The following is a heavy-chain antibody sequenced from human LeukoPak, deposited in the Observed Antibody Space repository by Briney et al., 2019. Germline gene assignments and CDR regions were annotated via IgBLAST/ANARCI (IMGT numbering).Heavy chain of an antibody. Sequence: KSSETLSLTCAVYGGSFSGYYWSWIRQPPGRGLEWVGEINHSGSTNYNPSLKSRVTISVDTSKNQFSLKLSSVTAEDTAVYYCARRGRSWFDPWGQGTLVTVSS. CDR1: GGSFSGYY. V-gene: IGHV4-34*01. CDR3: ARRGRSWFDP. CDR2: INHSGST. J-gene: IGHJ5*02.